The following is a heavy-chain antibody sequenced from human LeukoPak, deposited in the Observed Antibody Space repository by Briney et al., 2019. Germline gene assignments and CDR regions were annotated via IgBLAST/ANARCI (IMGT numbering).Heavy chain of an antibody. J-gene: IGHJ4*02. Sequence: PSETLSLTCTVSGGSISSSSYYWGWIRQPPGKGLEWIGSIYYSGSTYYNPSLKSRVTISVDTSKNQFSLKLSSVTAADTAVYYCARLGTIAARAFDYWGQGALVTVSS. CDR3: ARLGTIAARAFDY. CDR1: GGSISSSSYY. V-gene: IGHV4-39*01. D-gene: IGHD6-6*01. CDR2: IYYSGST.